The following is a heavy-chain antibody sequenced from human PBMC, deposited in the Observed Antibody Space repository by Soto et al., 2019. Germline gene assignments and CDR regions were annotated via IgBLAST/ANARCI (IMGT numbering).Heavy chain of an antibody. CDR3: ARDRMATTPIGVFDY. D-gene: IGHD5-12*01. Sequence: QVQLVQSGAEVKKPGSSVKVSCKASGGTFSSYAISWVRQAPGQGLEWMGGIIPIFGTANYAQKFQGRVTITADESTSPAYMELSSLRSEDTAVYYCARDRMATTPIGVFDYWGQGTLVTVSS. J-gene: IGHJ4*02. V-gene: IGHV1-69*12. CDR2: IIPIFGTA. CDR1: GGTFSSYA.